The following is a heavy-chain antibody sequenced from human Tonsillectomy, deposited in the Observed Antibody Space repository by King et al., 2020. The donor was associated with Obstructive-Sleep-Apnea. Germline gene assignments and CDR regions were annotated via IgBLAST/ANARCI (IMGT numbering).Heavy chain of an antibody. CDR1: GFTFSDSY. CDR2: ISSVGNTR. V-gene: IGHV3-11*01. J-gene: IGHJ4*02. CDR3: AERDY. Sequence: VQLVESGGGLVKPGGSLRLSCAASGFTFSDSYMSWIRQTPGKGLEWGSYISSVGNTRYHADSVKSRFTISRDNAKNSLYLQMNGLRADDTAVYYSAERDYWGQGTLVTVSS.